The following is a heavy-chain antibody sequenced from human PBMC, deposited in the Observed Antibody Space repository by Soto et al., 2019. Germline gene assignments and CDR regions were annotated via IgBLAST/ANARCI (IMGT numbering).Heavy chain of an antibody. V-gene: IGHV4-59*01. CDR2: IYYSGST. CDR3: AREVVYYVDD. J-gene: IGHJ4*02. Sequence: QVQLQESGPGLVKPSETLSLTCTVSGGSISSYYWSWIRQPPGKGLEWIGYIYYSGSTNYNPSLKSRATITVHTSKSQCSLKLSSVTAADTAVYYGAREVVYYVDDWGQGTLVTVSS. D-gene: IGHD2-15*01. CDR1: GGSISSYY.